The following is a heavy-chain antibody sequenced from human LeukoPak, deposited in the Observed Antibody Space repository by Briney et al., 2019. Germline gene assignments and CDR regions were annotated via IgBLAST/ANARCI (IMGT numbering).Heavy chain of an antibody. CDR2: ISYDGSNK. V-gene: IGHV3-30-3*02. CDR3: AKTDKLLWFGELDY. D-gene: IGHD3-10*01. Sequence: AGGSLRLSCAASGFTFSSYAMHWVRQAPGKGLEWVAVISYDGSNKYYADSVKGRFTISRDNSKNTLYLQMNSLRAEDTAVYYCAKTDKLLWFGELDYWGQGTLVTVSS. CDR1: GFTFSSYA. J-gene: IGHJ4*02.